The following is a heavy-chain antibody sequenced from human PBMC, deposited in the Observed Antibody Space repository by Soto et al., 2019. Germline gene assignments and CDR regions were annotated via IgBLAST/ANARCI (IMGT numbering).Heavy chain of an antibody. D-gene: IGHD6-19*01. CDR1: GFTFSSYW. CDR2: IKQDGSEK. CDR3: AREGSSGWYSFDY. Sequence: GGSLRLSCAASGFTFSSYWMSWVRQAPGKGLEWVANIKQDGSEKYYVDSVKGRFTISRDKAKNSLYLQMNSLRAEDTVVYYCAREGSSGWYSFDYWGQGTLVTVSS. J-gene: IGHJ4*02. V-gene: IGHV3-7*01.